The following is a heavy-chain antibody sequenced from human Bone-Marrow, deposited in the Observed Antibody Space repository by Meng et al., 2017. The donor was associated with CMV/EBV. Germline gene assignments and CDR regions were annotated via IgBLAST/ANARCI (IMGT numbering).Heavy chain of an antibody. D-gene: IGHD3-22*01. J-gene: IGHJ4*02. Sequence: GESLKISCAASGFTGSSNYMSWVRQAPGKGLECVSVFYSSGITYYADSVKGRFTISSDNSKTTLYLQMNSLRAEDTAVYYCARESYYYDSSGYYHFDYLGPGTLVTVSS. CDR3: ARESYYYDSSGYYHFDY. CDR1: GFTGSSNY. V-gene: IGHV3-53*01. CDR2: FYSSGIT.